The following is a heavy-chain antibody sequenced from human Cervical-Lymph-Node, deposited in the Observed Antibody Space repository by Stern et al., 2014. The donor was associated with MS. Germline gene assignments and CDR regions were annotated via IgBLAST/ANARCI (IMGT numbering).Heavy chain of an antibody. D-gene: IGHD7-27*01. CDR2: ITPVFGPA. CDR3: AKATHNWGYANFDY. Sequence: QVQLVQSAAEVKKPGSSVKVSCKASGGTFISYTVTTYALIWVRQAPGQGLEWMGGITPVFGPANYAQKFQGRVTITADGSTSTAYMELSRLTSEDTAIYYCAKATHNWGYANFDYWGQGTLVTVSS. J-gene: IGHJ4*02. CDR1: GGTFISYTVTTYA. V-gene: IGHV1-69*01.